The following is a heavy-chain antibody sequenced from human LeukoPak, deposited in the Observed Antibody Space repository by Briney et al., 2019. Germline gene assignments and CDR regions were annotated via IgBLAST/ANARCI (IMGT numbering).Heavy chain of an antibody. D-gene: IGHD5-24*01. CDR2: ISGSGSGGST. CDR3: AKSGYNRFDY. V-gene: IGHV3-23*01. J-gene: IGHJ4*02. CDR1: GFTFSSYS. Sequence: GGSLRLSCAASGFTFSSYSMNWVRQAPGKGLEWVSSISGSGSGGSTYYADSVKGRFTISRDNSKNTLYLQMNSLRAEDTAVYYCAKSGYNRFDYWGQGTLVTVSS.